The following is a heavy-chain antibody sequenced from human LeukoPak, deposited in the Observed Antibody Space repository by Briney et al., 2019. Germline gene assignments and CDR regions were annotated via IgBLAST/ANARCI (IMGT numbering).Heavy chain of an antibody. V-gene: IGHV3-30*04. CDR1: GFTFSTYA. D-gene: IGHD1-14*01. CDR2: ISYDGSNK. CDR3: ARGAPGYFDY. Sequence: GGSLRLSCAASGFTFSTYAIHWVRQAPGKGLEWVTLISYDGSNKFYADSVKGRFTISRDNSKNTLYLQMNSLRAEDTAAYYCARGAPGYFDYWGQGTLVTVSS. J-gene: IGHJ4*02.